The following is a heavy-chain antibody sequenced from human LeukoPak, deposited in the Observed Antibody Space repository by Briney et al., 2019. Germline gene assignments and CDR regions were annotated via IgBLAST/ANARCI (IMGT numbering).Heavy chain of an antibody. CDR1: GGTFSSYA. CDR3: ARDAAYYDSSGYRLVY. V-gene: IGHV1-69*05. CDR2: IIPIFGTA. Sequence: ASVKVSCKASGGTFSSYAINWVRQAPGQGLEWMGRIIPIFGTANYAQKFQGRVTITTDESTSTPYMELSSLRSEDTAVYYCARDAAYYDSSGYRLVYWGQGTLVTVSS. D-gene: IGHD3-22*01. J-gene: IGHJ4*02.